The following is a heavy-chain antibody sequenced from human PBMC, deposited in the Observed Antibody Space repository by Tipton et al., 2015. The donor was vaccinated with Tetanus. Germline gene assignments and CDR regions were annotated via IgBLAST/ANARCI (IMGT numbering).Heavy chain of an antibody. CDR2: ILHSGST. D-gene: IGHD5-24*01. J-gene: IGHJ4*02. CDR3: ARTTRRWLHPDY. V-gene: IGHV4-59*01. Sequence: TLSLTCTVSGGSMSNNYWSWIRQPPGKGLEWIAYILHSGSTNYSPSLKSRVAISMDTSKNQISLQLRSVTAADTAIYYCARTTRRWLHPDYWGQGTLVTVSS. CDR1: GGSMSNNY.